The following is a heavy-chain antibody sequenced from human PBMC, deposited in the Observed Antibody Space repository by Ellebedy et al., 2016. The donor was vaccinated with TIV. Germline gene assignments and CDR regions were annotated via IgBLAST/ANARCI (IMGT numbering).Heavy chain of an antibody. CDR3: ARVRSSAFEI. J-gene: IGHJ3*02. Sequence: GESLKISCAASGFSVSSNYVSWVRQAPGQGLEWVSYIYTGDNTYHADSVKGRFTISRDNSKNTVSLQMNSLRVEDTAVYYCARVRSSAFEIWGQGTMVTVSS. V-gene: IGHV3-53*01. CDR2: IYTGDNT. CDR1: GFSVSSNY.